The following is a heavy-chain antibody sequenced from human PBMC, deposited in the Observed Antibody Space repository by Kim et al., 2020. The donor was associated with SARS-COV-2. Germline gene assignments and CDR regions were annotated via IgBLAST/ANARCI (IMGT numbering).Heavy chain of an antibody. CDR3: AREPHSEFSRGQRITMVRGLNPPDY. J-gene: IGHJ4*02. CDR2: IWYDGSNK. CDR1: GFTFSSYG. Sequence: GGSLRLSCAASGFTFSSYGMHWVRQAPGKGLEWVAVIWYDGSNKYYADSVKGRFTISRDNSKNTLYLQMNSLRAEDTAVYYCAREPHSEFSRGQRITMVRGLNPPDYWGQGTLVTVSS. D-gene: IGHD3-10*01. V-gene: IGHV3-33*01.